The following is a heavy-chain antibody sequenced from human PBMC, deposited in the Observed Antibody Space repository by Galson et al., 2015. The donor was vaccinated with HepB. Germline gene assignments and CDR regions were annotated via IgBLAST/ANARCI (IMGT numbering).Heavy chain of an antibody. CDR3: ARVGRYCSSTSCYTFDY. CDR2: IIPIFGTA. Sequence: SVKVSCKASGGTFSSYAISWVRQAPGQGLEWMGGIIPIFGTANYAQKFQGRVTITADESTSTAYMELSSLRSKDTAVYYCARVGRYCSSTSCYTFDYWGQGTLVTVSS. V-gene: IGHV1-69*13. J-gene: IGHJ4*02. D-gene: IGHD2-2*02. CDR1: GGTFSSYA.